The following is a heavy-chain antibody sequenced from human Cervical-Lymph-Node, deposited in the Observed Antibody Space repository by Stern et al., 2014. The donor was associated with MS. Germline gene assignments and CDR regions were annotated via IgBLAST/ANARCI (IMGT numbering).Heavy chain of an antibody. D-gene: IGHD3-22*01. J-gene: IGHJ6*02. V-gene: IGHV4-31*03. CDR2: IYYSGTT. Sequence: VQLVESGPGLVKPSQTLSLTCTVSGGSISSDNYYWTWIRQPPGKGLEWIGHIYYSGTTYYNPSLKSRVSITVDTSQNLFSLRLSYVTAADTAVYYCARDHFTTSLDVWGHGTTVTVS. CDR3: ARDHFTTSLDV. CDR1: GGSISSDNYY.